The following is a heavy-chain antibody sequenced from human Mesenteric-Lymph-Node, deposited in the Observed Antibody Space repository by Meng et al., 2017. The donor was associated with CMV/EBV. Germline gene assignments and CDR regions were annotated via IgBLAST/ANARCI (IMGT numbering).Heavy chain of an antibody. CDR1: GGSISSSTYY. J-gene: IGHJ6*02. CDR3: ARDDSSSSSNYGMDV. D-gene: IGHD6-6*01. V-gene: IGHV4-39*02. Sequence: SETLSLTCTVSGGSISSSTYYWGWIRQPPGKGLEWIGSIYYSGSTYYNPSLKSRVTISVDTSKNHFSLKLSSVTAADTAVYYCARDDSSSSSNYGMDVWGQGTTVTVSS. CDR2: IYYSGST.